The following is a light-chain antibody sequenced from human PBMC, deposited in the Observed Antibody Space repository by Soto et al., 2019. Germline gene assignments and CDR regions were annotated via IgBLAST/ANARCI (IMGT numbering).Light chain of an antibody. CDR1: QSVSSNY. Sequence: ETVLTQSPGTLSLSPGERATLSCRASQSVSSNYLAWYQQKPGQPPRFLIYDTSSRATGVPDRYSASGSGTDFTLTISRLEPEDFAVFFCQQYGTSEIIFGQGTRLEIK. J-gene: IGKJ5*01. CDR2: DTS. V-gene: IGKV3-20*01. CDR3: QQYGTSEII.